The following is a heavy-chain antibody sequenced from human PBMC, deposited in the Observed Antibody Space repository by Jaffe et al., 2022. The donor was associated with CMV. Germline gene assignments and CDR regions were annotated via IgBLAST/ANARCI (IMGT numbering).Heavy chain of an antibody. J-gene: IGHJ2*01. V-gene: IGHV4-59*01. CDR2: IYYSGST. CDR3: ARVPIEFDYGDPEYWYFDL. CDR1: GGSISSYY. D-gene: IGHD4-17*01. Sequence: QVQLQESGPGLVKPSETLSLTCTVSGGSISSYYWSWIRQPPGKGLEWIGYIYYSGSTNYNPSLKSRVTISVDTSKNQFSLKLSSVTAADTAVYYCARVPIEFDYGDPEYWYFDLWGRGTLVTVSS.